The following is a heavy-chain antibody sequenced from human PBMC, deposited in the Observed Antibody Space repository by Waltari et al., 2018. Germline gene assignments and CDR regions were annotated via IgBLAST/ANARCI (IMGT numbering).Heavy chain of an antibody. D-gene: IGHD2-2*01. CDR3: ARQDPKYQYAMAV. V-gene: IGHV5-51*01. Sequence: EVQLVQSGAEVKKPGESLKLSCKASGYTFSTIWIGWVRQMPGRGLEWVGIIYPDDPEIRYSPSFQGQVTISADRSINTAYLEWRSLKASDTALYFCARQDPKYQYAMAVWGQGTSVTVS. CDR2: IYPDDPEI. CDR1: GYTFSTIW. J-gene: IGHJ6*02.